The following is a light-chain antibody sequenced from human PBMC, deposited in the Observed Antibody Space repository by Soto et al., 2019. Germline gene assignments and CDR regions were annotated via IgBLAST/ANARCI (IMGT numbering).Light chain of an antibody. Sequence: DIQMTQSPSTLSGSVGDRVTITCRASQTISSWLAWYQQKPGQPPKLLIYWASTRESGVPDRFSGSGSGTDFTLTISSLQAEDVAVYYCQQYYSTPPHTFGQGTKLEIK. CDR3: QQYYSTPPHT. CDR2: WAS. CDR1: QTISSW. J-gene: IGKJ2*01. V-gene: IGKV4-1*01.